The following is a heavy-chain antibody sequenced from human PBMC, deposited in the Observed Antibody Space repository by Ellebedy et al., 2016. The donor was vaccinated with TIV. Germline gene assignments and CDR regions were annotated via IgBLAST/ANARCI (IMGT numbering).Heavy chain of an antibody. V-gene: IGHV3-21*01. CDR2: ISSSGSYI. CDR3: ARDLDDSSGYYYPTIDY. J-gene: IGHJ4*02. CDR1: GFTFSSYS. D-gene: IGHD3-22*01. Sequence: GESLKISCAASGFTFSSYSMNWVRQAPGKGLEWVASISSSGSYIYYADSVKGRFTISRDNAKNSLYLQMNSLRAEDTAVYYCARDLDDSSGYYYPTIDYWGQGTLVTVSS.